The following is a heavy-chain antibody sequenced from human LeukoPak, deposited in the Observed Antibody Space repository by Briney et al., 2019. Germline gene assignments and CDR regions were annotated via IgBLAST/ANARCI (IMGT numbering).Heavy chain of an antibody. CDR3: ASRGSWYNWNYGGYYYMDV. CDR1: GGTFSSYA. Sequence: SVKVSCKASGGTFSSYAISWVRQAPGQGLEWMGGIIPIFGTANYAQKFQGRVTITTDESTSTAYMELSSLISEDTAVYYCASRGSWYNWNYGGYYYMDVWGKGTTVTVSS. V-gene: IGHV1-69*05. CDR2: IIPIFGTA. J-gene: IGHJ6*03. D-gene: IGHD1-7*01.